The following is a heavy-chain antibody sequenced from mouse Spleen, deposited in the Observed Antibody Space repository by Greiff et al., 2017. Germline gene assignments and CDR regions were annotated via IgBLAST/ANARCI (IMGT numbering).Heavy chain of an antibody. J-gene: IGHJ4*01. CDR3: ARSPLGRGAMDY. CDR2: IHPNSGST. V-gene: IGHV1-64*01. Sequence: QVQLQQPGAELVKPGASVKLSCKASGYTFTSYWMHWVKQRPGQGPEWIGMIHPNSGSTNYNEKFKSKATLTVDKSSGTAYMQLSSLASEDSAVYYCARSPLGRGAMDYWGQGTSITVSS. D-gene: IGHD4-1*01. CDR1: GYTFTSYW.